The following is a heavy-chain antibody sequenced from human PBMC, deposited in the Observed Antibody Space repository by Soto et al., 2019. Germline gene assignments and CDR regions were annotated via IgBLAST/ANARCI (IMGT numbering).Heavy chain of an antibody. CDR3: ARAKPDPPLKSHDYGDPTSYYDY. J-gene: IGHJ4*02. V-gene: IGHV6-1*01. CDR2: TYYRSKWYN. Sequence: PSQTLSLTCAISWESVSSNSAAWNWIRQSPSRGLEWLGRTYYRSKWYNDYAVSVKSRITINPDTSKNQFSLQLNSVTPEDTAVYYCARAKPDPPLKSHDYGDPTSYYDYWGQGTLVTVSS. D-gene: IGHD4-17*01. CDR1: WESVSSNSAA.